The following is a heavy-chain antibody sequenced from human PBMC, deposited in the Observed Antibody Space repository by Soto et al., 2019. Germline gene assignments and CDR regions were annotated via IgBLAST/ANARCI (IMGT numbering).Heavy chain of an antibody. J-gene: IGHJ6*02. CDR2: IYYSGST. CDR1: GGSISSGDYY. CDR3: AREIYDFCSGYPPRDYYYYGMDV. V-gene: IGHV4-30-4*01. Sequence: PSETLSLTCTVSGGSISSGDYYWSWIRQPPGKGLEWIGYIYYSGSTYYNPSLKSRVTISVDTSKNQFSLKLSSVTAANTAVYYCAREIYDFCSGYPPRDYYYYGMDVWGQGTTVTVSS. D-gene: IGHD3-3*01.